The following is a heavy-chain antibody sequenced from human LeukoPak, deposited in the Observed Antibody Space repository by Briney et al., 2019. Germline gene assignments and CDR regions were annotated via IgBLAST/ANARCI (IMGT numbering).Heavy chain of an antibody. Sequence: ASVKVSCKASGYTFTSYGISWVRQAPGQGLEWMGWINPNSGGTNYAQKFQGRVTMTRDTSISTAYMELSRLRSDDTAVYYCARRVVPAERKLRINWFDPWGQGTLVTVSS. J-gene: IGHJ5*02. CDR3: ARRVVPAERKLRINWFDP. D-gene: IGHD2-2*01. CDR1: GYTFTSYG. CDR2: INPNSGGT. V-gene: IGHV1-2*02.